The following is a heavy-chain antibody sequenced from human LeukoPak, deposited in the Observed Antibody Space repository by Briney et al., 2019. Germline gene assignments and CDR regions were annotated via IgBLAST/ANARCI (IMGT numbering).Heavy chain of an antibody. J-gene: IGHJ4*02. CDR1: GGSISSYY. CDR3: ARGGRDYYDSSGYYYNWFDY. Sequence: SETLSLTCTVSGGSISSYYWSWIRQPPGKGLEWIGYIYYSGSTNYNPSLKSRVTISVDTSKNQFSLKLSSVTAADTAVYYCARGGRDYYDSSGYYYNWFDYWGQGTLVTVSS. D-gene: IGHD3-22*01. V-gene: IGHV4-59*12. CDR2: IYYSGST.